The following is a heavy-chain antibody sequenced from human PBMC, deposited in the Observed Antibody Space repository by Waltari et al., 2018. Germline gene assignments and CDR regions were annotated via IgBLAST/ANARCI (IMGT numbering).Heavy chain of an antibody. CDR2: IYYTGTP. V-gene: IGHV4-39*01. D-gene: IGHD3-3*01. J-gene: IGHJ4*02. CDR1: GASLDNTTHY. CDR3: ARHINFWSGYYFDS. Sequence: QLQLQESGPQLVKPSETLSLTCTVSGASLDNTTHYWGWVRQPPGKGLEWIGSIYYTGTPYYNPSLKSRMTISADTSKTQFSLRLSSVTAADTAVYYCARHINFWSGYYFDSWGQGTLVTVSS.